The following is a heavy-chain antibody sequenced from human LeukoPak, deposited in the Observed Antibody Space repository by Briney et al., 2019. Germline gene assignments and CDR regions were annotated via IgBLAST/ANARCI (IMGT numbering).Heavy chain of an antibody. V-gene: IGHV3-23*01. Sequence: GGSLRLSCAASGFTFSSYAMSWVRQAPGRGLEWVSAISGSGGSTYYAGSVKGRFTISRDNSKNTLYLQMNSLRAEDTAVYYCAKDGVTMIVVVEFDYWGQGTLVTVSS. D-gene: IGHD3-22*01. CDR2: ISGSGGST. J-gene: IGHJ4*02. CDR3: AKDGVTMIVVVEFDY. CDR1: GFTFSSYA.